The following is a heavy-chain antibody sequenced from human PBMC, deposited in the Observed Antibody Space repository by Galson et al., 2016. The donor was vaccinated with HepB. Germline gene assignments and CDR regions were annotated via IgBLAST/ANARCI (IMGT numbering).Heavy chain of an antibody. J-gene: IGHJ5*01. CDR2: LSSSAITT. Sequence: SLRLSCAASGFTFSQRGMNWVRQVPGKGLEWVSALSSSAITTHYADSVKGRSTISRDNSKNTLYLQMNSLRAEDTAVYYCAKGPNSEGGWFDYWGQGTLVIVSS. V-gene: IGHV3-23*01. CDR3: AKGPNSEGGWFDY. CDR1: GFTFSQRG.